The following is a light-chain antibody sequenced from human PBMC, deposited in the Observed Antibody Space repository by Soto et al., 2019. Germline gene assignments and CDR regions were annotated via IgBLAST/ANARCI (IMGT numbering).Light chain of an antibody. CDR1: QSVRSN. CDR2: GAS. Sequence: ETVLTQSPATLSVSPGERVTLSCRASQSVRSNLAWYQQRPGQAPRLIISGASTRATGVPARFSGSGSGTEFTLTICSLQSEDFAIYYCQQYNNWPPWTFGQGTKVEIK. CDR3: QQYNNWPPWT. J-gene: IGKJ1*01. V-gene: IGKV3-15*01.